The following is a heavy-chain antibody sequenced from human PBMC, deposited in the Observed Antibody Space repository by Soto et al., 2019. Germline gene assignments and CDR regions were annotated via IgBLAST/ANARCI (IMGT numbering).Heavy chain of an antibody. Sequence: GASVKVSCKASGGTFSSYAISWVRQAPGQGLEWMGGIIPIFGTANYAQKFQGRVTITADESTSTAYMELSSLRSEDTAVYYCARGRPAAFTWFDPWGQGTLVTVSS. D-gene: IGHD2-2*01. CDR2: IIPIFGTA. J-gene: IGHJ5*02. CDR3: ARGRPAAFTWFDP. CDR1: GGTFSSYA. V-gene: IGHV1-69*13.